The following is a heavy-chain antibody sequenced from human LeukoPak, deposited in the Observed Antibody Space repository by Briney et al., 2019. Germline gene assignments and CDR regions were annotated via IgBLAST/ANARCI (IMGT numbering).Heavy chain of an antibody. CDR3: ARVYYSSSYDYWYFDL. Sequence: SETLTLTCTVSGGSISRYYWSWIRQPPGKGLEWIGYKDYSGSTNYNRSLKSRVTISVDTSKNQFSLKLSSVTAADTAVYYCARVYYSSSYDYWYFDLWGRGTLVTVSS. CDR1: GGSISRYY. D-gene: IGHD6-13*01. CDR2: KDYSGST. J-gene: IGHJ2*01. V-gene: IGHV4-59*01.